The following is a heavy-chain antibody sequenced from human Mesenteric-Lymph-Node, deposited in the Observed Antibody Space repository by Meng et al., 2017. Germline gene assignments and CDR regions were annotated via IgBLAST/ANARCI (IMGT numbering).Heavy chain of an antibody. D-gene: IGHD2-15*01. Sequence: QVQLQESGPGLGKPSGTLSLTCAVSGGSISSGAWWSWVRQPPGKGLEWIGEIYHSGGTNYNPSLKSRVTISVDNSNNQLSLRLTSVTAADTAIYYCARNGAYSLDHWGQGTLVTVSS. CDR1: GGSISSGAW. V-gene: IGHV4-4*02. J-gene: IGHJ4*02. CDR3: ARNGAYSLDH. CDR2: IYHSGGT.